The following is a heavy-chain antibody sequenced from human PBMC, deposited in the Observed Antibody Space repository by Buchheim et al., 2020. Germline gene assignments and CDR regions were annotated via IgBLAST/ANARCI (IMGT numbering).Heavy chain of an antibody. D-gene: IGHD3-3*01. CDR1: GFTFSSYA. J-gene: IGHJ6*02. Sequence: EVQLLESGGGLVQPGGSLRLSCAASGFTFSSYAMSWVRQAPGKGLEWVSAISGSGGSTYYADSVKGRFTIPRDHSKNTLYLQMNSLRAEDTAVYYCTKDVLRFLEWLSNYYYYGMDVWGQGTT. CDR2: ISGSGGST. V-gene: IGHV3-23*01. CDR3: TKDVLRFLEWLSNYYYYGMDV.